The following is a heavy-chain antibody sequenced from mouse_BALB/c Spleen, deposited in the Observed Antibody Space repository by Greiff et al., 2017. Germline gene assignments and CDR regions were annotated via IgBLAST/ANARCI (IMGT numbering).Heavy chain of an antibody. V-gene: IGHV1-20*02. D-gene: IGHD1-1*01. Sequence: VQLKQSGPELVKPGASVKISCKASGYSFTGYFMNWVMQSHGKSLEWIGRINPYNGDTFYNQKFKGKATLTVDKSSSTAHMELRSLASEDSAVYYCARDTVVEEFAYWGKGTLVTVSA. J-gene: IGHJ3*01. CDR2: INPYNGDT. CDR3: ARDTVVEEFAY. CDR1: GYSFTGYF.